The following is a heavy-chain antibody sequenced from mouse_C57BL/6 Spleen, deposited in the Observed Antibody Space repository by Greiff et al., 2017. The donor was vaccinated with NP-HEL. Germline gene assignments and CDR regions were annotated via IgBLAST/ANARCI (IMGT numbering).Heavy chain of an antibody. Sequence: QVQLQQSGPELVKPGASVKISCKASGYAFSSSWMNWVKQRPGKSLEWIGRIYPGDGDTNYNGKFKGKATLTADKSSSTAYMQLSSLTSEDSAVNFGARRGLNAMDYWGQGTSVTVSS. J-gene: IGHJ4*01. CDR3: ARRGLNAMDY. D-gene: IGHD3-3*01. CDR2: IYPGDGDT. V-gene: IGHV1-82*01. CDR1: GYAFSSSW.